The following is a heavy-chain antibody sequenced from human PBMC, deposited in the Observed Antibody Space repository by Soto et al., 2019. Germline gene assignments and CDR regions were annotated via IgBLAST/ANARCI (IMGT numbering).Heavy chain of an antibody. V-gene: IGHV3-30*18. D-gene: IGHD1-1*01. CDR2: ISYDGSNK. CDR1: GFTFSSYG. CDR3: AKPGTPQYYFDY. Sequence: GGSLRLSCAASGFTFSSYGMHWVRQAPGKGLEWVAVISYDGSNKYYADSVKGRFTISRDNSKNTLYLQMNSLRAEDTAVYYCAKPGTPQYYFDYWGQGTLVTVSS. J-gene: IGHJ4*02.